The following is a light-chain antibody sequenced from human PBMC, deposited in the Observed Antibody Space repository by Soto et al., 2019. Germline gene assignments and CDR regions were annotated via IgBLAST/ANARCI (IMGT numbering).Light chain of an antibody. V-gene: IGKV2-28*01. CDR2: LGS. CDR3: MQALQTPRYT. Sequence: DIVMTQSTLSLRVTPGEPASISCRSSQSLLHSNGYNYLDWYLQKPGQSPQLLIYLGSNRASGVPDRFSGSGSGTDFTLKISRVEAEDVGVYYCMQALQTPRYTFGQGTKLEIK. J-gene: IGKJ2*01. CDR1: QSLLHSNGYNY.